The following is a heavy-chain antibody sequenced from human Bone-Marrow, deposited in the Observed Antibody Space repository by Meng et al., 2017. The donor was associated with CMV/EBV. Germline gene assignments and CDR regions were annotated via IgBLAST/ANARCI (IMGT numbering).Heavy chain of an antibody. CDR3: ARGGGGGVLMVYDYYYYYYGMDV. D-gene: IGHD2-8*01. CDR2: IIPIFGTA. CDR1: GGTFSSYA. V-gene: IGHV1-69*05. J-gene: IGHJ6*02. Sequence: KIPCKASGGTFSSYAISWVRQAPGQGLEWMGGIIPIFGTANYAQKFQGRVTITTDESTSTAYMELSSLRSEDTAVYYCARGGGGGVLMVYDYYYYYYGMDVWGQGTTVTVSS.